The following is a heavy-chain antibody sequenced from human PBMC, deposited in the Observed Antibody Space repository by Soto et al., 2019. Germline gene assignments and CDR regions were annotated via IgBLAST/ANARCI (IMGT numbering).Heavy chain of an antibody. J-gene: IGHJ4*02. CDR1: GFTFSDSA. Sequence: EVQLVESGGGLVQPGGSLKLSCAASGFTFSDSAMHWVRQASGKGLEWVGRIRSKVNTYATAYAASVKGRFTISRDDSMNTAYLQMNSLKTEDTAVYYCTRRRDWTAMDPLDDWGQGTLVTVSS. V-gene: IGHV3-73*02. D-gene: IGHD5-18*01. CDR3: TRRRDWTAMDPLDD. CDR2: IRSKVNTYAT.